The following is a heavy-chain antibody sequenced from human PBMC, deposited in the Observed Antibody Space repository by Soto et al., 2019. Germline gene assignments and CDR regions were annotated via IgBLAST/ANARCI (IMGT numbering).Heavy chain of an antibody. D-gene: IGHD1-1*01. J-gene: IGHJ4*02. Sequence: ASVKVSCKASGYTFTNYAIHWVRQAPGQRLEWMGWINAGNGNTKYSQKFQDRVTITRDTSASTVYMALSSLRFEDTAVYYCAREQQLDTGNFDYWGQGTLSPSPQ. CDR1: GYTFTNYA. CDR2: INAGNGNT. V-gene: IGHV1-3*01. CDR3: AREQQLDTGNFDY.